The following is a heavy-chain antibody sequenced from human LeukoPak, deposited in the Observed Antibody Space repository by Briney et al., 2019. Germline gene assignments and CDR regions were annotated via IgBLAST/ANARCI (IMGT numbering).Heavy chain of an antibody. CDR3: ARVTVSSSEVIFDY. CDR2: INSDGRTI. V-gene: IGHV3-74*01. J-gene: IGHJ4*02. Sequence: PGGSLRLSRVASGFTFSSYWMHWVRQAPGKGLVWVSRINSDGRTITYADSVKGRFTISRDNAKNTLYLQMNSLRAEDTAVYYCARVTVSSSEVIFDYWGQGSLVTVSS. D-gene: IGHD1-20*01. CDR1: GFTFSSYW.